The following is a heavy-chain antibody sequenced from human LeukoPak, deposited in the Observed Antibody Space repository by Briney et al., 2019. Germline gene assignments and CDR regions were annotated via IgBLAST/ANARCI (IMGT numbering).Heavy chain of an antibody. CDR1: GYTLTDFY. D-gene: IGHD3-22*01. Sequence: ASVKVSCKASGYTLTDFYMHWVRQAPGQGLEWMGWINPNSGDTNFAQKFQGRVTMTRDTSISTAYMEMSRLRSDDTAVYYCARGGGSSGYYFYYYYYMDVWGKGTTVTISS. CDR3: ARGGGSSGYYFYYYYYMDV. CDR2: INPNSGDT. V-gene: IGHV1-2*02. J-gene: IGHJ6*03.